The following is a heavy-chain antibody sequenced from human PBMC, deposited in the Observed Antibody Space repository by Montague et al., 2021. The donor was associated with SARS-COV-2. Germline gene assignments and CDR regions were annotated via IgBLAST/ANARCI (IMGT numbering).Heavy chain of an antibody. CDR3: VRDGGNWYYFDY. CDR1: GVSITSYY. V-gene: IGHV4-4*07. CDR2: IYASGST. Sequence: SETLSLTCSISGVSITSYYWSWVRQPAGKGLEWIGHIYASGSTNYSPSHKSRVRLSIDNPKNQFSLKLESPTAADTAVYYCVRDGGNWYYFDYWGQGALVTVSS. J-gene: IGHJ4*02. D-gene: IGHD3-16*01.